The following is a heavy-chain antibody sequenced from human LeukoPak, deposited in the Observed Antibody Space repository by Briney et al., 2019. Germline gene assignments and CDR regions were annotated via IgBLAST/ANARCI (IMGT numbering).Heavy chain of an antibody. CDR3: AKGRKGAYHPFDL. D-gene: IGHD1-14*01. V-gene: IGHV1-46*01. J-gene: IGHJ4*02. CDR1: GYTFTSYH. Sequence: ASVKVSCKASGYTFTSYHIHWVRQAPGQGLEWVGVITPSGDYTSCAQRFQGRVTMTRDTSTSTVYMELSSLTSQDTAGYYCAKGRKGAYHPFDLWGQGNPGT. CDR2: ITPSGDYT.